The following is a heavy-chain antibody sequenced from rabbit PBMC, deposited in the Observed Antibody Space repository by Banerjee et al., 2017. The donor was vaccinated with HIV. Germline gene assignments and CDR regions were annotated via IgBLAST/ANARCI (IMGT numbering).Heavy chain of an antibody. D-gene: IGHD1-1*01. J-gene: IGHJ4*01. CDR1: GFSLSNTYW. CDR3: ARDRSNNGDYRFDL. CDR2: IYTGNGDT. V-gene: IGHV1S45*01. Sequence: QEQLVESGGGLVQPEGSLTLTCTASGFSLSNTYWMCWVRQAPGKGLEWIGCIYTGNGDTYYASWAKGRFTISKTSSTVDLKMTSLRAADTATYFCARDRSNNGDYRFDLWGPGTLVTVS.